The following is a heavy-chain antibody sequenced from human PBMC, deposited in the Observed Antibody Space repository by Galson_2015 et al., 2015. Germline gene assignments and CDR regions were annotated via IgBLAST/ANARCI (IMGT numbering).Heavy chain of an antibody. CDR1: GFTFSSYG. CDR3: ARPLLMTTVTTAPWGY. D-gene: IGHD4-17*01. Sequence: SLRLSCAAPGFTFSSYGMHWVRQAPGEGLEWVAVIWYDGSNKYYADSVKGRFTISRDNSKNTLYLQMNSLRAEDTAVYYCARPLLMTTVTTAPWGYWGQGTLVTVSS. V-gene: IGHV3-33*01. J-gene: IGHJ4*02. CDR2: IWYDGSNK.